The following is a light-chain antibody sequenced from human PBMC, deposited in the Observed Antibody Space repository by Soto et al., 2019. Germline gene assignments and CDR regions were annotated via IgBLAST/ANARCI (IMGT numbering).Light chain of an antibody. CDR1: NIGSES. V-gene: IGLV3-21*02. Sequence: SYELTQPPSVSVAPGQTARITCGGNNIGSESVHWYQQKPGQAPVVVVYDDSDRPSGIPERFSGSNSGNTATLTISRVEGWDEADYYCQVWHSRGDHSVFGGGTKVTVL. CDR2: DDS. J-gene: IGLJ3*02. CDR3: QVWHSRGDHSV.